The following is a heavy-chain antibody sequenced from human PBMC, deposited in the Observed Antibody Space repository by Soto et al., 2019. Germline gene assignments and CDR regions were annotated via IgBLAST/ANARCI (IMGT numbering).Heavy chain of an antibody. J-gene: IGHJ6*02. D-gene: IGHD2-15*01. V-gene: IGHV3-33*06. CDR3: AKPVQYCRGGSCENEHYYSYGMAV. CDR2: IWNDGSNK. CDR1: GFTFTSYG. Sequence: GGSLRLSCAASGFTFTSYGMHWVRQAPGKGPEWVAVIWNDGSNKLYADFVKGRFTISRDNSKNTLYLQMNSLRAEDTAVYYCAKPVQYCRGGSCENEHYYSYGMAVWGQGTTVTVS.